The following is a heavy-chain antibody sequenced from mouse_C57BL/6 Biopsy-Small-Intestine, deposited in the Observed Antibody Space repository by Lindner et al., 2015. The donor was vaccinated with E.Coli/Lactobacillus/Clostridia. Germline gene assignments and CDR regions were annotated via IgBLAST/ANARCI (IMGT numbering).Heavy chain of an antibody. CDR3: ARGRIVVLPTAPPNWLDP. V-gene: IGHV1-84*02. CDR1: GYTFISSS. J-gene: IGHJ4*01. CDR2: INPGNGFT. D-gene: IGHD4-1*02. Sequence: SVKVSCKASGYTFISSSIHWVRQAPGQRLEWMGWINPGNGFTKYSQNFQGRVTITKDTSATTAYMELSSLRSEDTAVYYCARGRIVVLPTAPPNWLDPWGQGTLVTVSS.